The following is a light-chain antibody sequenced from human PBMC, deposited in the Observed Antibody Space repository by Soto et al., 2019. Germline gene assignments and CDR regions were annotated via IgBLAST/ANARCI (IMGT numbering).Light chain of an antibody. CDR1: QSVNSNF. J-gene: IGKJ4*01. Sequence: ENVLTQSPGTLSLSPGERATLSCRASQSVNSNFLAWYQQKPGQAPSLLIYAISSRATGIPDRFSGSGSGTAVTLTISRLEPEDFAVYYCQQYDSSHLTFGGGTKVEIK. CDR2: AIS. CDR3: QQYDSSHLT. V-gene: IGKV3-20*01.